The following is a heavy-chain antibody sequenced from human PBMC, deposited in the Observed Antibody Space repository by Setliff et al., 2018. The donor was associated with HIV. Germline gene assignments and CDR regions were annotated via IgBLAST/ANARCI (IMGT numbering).Heavy chain of an antibody. V-gene: IGHV4-59*01. CDR2: IYYSGST. CDR3: ERIYDYGSYYFDY. D-gene: IGHD4-17*01. Sequence: SETLSLTCTVSGGSISSYFWSWVRQPPGKGLEWIGYIYYSGSTNYNPSLKSRVTMSVDTFKNQFSLKLSSVTAADTAVYYCERIYDYGSYYFDYWGQGTLVTVSS. CDR1: GGSISSYF. J-gene: IGHJ4*02.